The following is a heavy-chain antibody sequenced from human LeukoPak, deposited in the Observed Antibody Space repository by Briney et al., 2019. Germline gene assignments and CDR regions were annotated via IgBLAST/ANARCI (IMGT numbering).Heavy chain of an antibody. Sequence: PGGSLRLSCAASGFTVSSNYMSWVRQAPGKGLEWVSVIYSGGSTYYADSVKGRFTISRDNSKNTLYLQMNSLRAEDTAVYYCARVRRGSYVLANPFDYWGQGTLVTVSS. CDR2: IYSGGST. D-gene: IGHD1-26*01. J-gene: IGHJ4*02. V-gene: IGHV3-53*01. CDR3: ARVRRGSYVLANPFDY. CDR1: GFTVSSNY.